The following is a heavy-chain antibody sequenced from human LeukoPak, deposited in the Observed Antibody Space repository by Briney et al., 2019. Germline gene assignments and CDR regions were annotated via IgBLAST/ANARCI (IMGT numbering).Heavy chain of an antibody. Sequence: GGSLRLSCAASGFTFSNYAMSWVRQAPGKGLEWVSAITGGGSGIYYADSMKSRFTISRDNSKNTLYLQIHSLGAEDTAVYYCAKWGDYDVLTGYYVSDYWGQGTLVTVSS. D-gene: IGHD3-9*01. J-gene: IGHJ4*02. CDR1: GFTFSNYA. CDR3: AKWGDYDVLTGYYVSDY. V-gene: IGHV3-23*01. CDR2: ITGGGSGI.